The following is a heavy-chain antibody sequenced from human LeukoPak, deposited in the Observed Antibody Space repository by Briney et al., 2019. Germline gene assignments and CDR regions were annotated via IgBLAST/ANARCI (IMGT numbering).Heavy chain of an antibody. Sequence: SETLSLTCAVYGGSFSDYYWSWIRQSPGKGLEWIGEINHSGTTHYNPSLKSRVTISVDTSKDQFSLKLRSVTAADTAVYYCARKEGGQLVNTRRWFDPWGQGTLVTVSS. D-gene: IGHD6-13*01. CDR1: GGSFSDYY. J-gene: IGHJ5*02. V-gene: IGHV4-34*01. CDR3: ARKEGGQLVNTRRWFDP. CDR2: INHSGTT.